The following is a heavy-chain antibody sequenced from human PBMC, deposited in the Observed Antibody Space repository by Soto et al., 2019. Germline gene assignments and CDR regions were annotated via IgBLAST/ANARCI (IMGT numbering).Heavy chain of an antibody. D-gene: IGHD6-13*01. J-gene: IGHJ4*02. CDR2: ISGSGGST. CDR1: GFTFSSYA. V-gene: IGHV3-23*01. Sequence: EVQLLESGGGLVQPGGSLRLSCAASGFTFSSYAMSWVRQAPGKGLEWVSAISGSGGSTYYADSVKGRFTISRDNSKNPLYRQRNSLRAGDTAVYYWAKGGQQLGGGYFDYWGQGTLVTVSS. CDR3: AKGGQQLGGGYFDY.